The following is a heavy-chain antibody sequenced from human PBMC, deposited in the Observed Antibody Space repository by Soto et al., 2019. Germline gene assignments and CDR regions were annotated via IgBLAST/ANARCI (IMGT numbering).Heavy chain of an antibody. CDR2: ISGSGGST. D-gene: IGHD3-10*01. CDR3: AKTITPYYYYCGMDV. CDR1: GFTFSSYA. J-gene: IGHJ6*02. V-gene: IGHV3-23*01. Sequence: RLSCAASGFTFSSYAMSWVRQAPGKGLEWVSAISGSGGSTYYADSVKGRFTISRDNSKNTLYLQMNSLRAEDTAVYYCAKTITPYYYYCGMDVWGQGTTVTVSS.